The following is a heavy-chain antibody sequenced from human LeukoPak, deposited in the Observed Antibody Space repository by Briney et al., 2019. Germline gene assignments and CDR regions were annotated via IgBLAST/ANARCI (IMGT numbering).Heavy chain of an antibody. J-gene: IGHJ5*02. CDR3: ARRRGYDSSGYHENNWFDP. V-gene: IGHV4-59*05. CDR1: GGSISSYY. D-gene: IGHD3-22*01. CDR2: IYYSGST. Sequence: PSETLSLTCTVSGGSISSYYWNWIRQPPGKGLEWIGSIYYSGSTYYNPSLKSRVTISVDTSKNQFSLKLSSVTAADTAVYYCARRRGYDSSGYHENNWFDPWGQGTLVTVSS.